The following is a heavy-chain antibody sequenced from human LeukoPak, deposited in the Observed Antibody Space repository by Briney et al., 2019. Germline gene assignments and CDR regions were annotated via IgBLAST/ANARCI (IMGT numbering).Heavy chain of an antibody. V-gene: IGHV1-2*02. J-gene: IGHJ4*02. CDR2: INPNSGGT. CDR3: ARAYCGGDCYNYFDY. D-gene: IGHD2-21*02. Sequence: ASVKVSCKASGYTFTGYYMHWVRQAPGQGLEWMGWINPNSGGTNYAQKFQGRGTMTRDTSISTAYMELSRLISEDTAVYYCARAYCGGDCYNYFDYWGQGTLVTVSA. CDR1: GYTFTGYY.